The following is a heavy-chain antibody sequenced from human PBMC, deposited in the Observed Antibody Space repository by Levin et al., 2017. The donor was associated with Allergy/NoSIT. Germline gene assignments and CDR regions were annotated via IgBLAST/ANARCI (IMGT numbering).Heavy chain of an antibody. CDR1: GFTFSSYW. V-gene: IGHV3-7*01. J-gene: IGHJ4*02. CDR3: ARGFPPMDIVVVPAAPEHFDY. D-gene: IGHD2-2*03. CDR2: IKQDGSEK. Sequence: SGGSLRLSCAASGFTFSSYWMSWVRQAPGKGLEWVANIKQDGSEKYYVDSVKGRFTISRDNAKNSLYLQMNSLRAEDTAVYYCARGFPPMDIVVVPAAPEHFDYWGQGTLVTVSS.